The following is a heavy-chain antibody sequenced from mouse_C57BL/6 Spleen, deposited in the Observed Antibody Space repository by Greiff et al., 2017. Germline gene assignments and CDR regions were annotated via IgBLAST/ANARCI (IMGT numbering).Heavy chain of an antibody. CDR1: GYTFTSYW. D-gene: IGHD3-2*02. CDR2: VDTSDSYT. V-gene: IGHV1-59*01. CDR3: ARPPDSSGYDY. Sequence: QVQLQQPGAELVRPGTSVTLSCTASGYTFTSYWMPWVKQRPGQGLEWIGVVDTSDSYTNYNHKFKGKAKLTVDTYSSTAYMQLSSLTSAYSAVYYCARPPDSSGYDYWGQGTTLTVSS. J-gene: IGHJ2*01.